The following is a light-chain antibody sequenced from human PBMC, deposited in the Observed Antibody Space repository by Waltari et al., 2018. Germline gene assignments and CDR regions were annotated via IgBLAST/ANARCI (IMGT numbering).Light chain of an antibody. CDR2: MVG. J-gene: IGLJ1*01. V-gene: IGLV2-14*01. CDR1: SSDVGGYAY. CDR3: SSFTNRHTYV. Sequence: QSALTQPASMSGSPGQSITIYCTGSSSDVGGYAYVSWYQQHPGKAPKLLIYMVGSRPSGIPYRFSGSKSGDTASLTISGLQPEDEADYYCSSFTNRHTYVFGTGTKVTVL.